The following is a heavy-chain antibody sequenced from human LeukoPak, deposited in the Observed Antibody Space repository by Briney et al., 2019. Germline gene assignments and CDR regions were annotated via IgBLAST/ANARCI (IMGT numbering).Heavy chain of an antibody. CDR2: IIYTGSA. D-gene: IGHD2-8*01. CDR1: GGSISSNSYY. CDR3: ARHPSTPAATYATIDY. V-gene: IGHV4-39*01. Sequence: SETLSLTCAVSGGSISSNSYYWGWVRQPPGKGLEWIGSIIYTGSAYYNPSLKSRVTISVDTSKNQFSLRLTSVTAADTATYFCARHPSTPAATYATIDYWGPGSLVAVSS. J-gene: IGHJ4*02.